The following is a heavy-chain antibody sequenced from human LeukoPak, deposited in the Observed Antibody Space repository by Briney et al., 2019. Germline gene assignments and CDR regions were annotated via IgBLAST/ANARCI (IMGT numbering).Heavy chain of an antibody. CDR3: AKSSITMVRGATDY. Sequence: PGGSLRLSCAASGFTFSSYAMSWVRQAPGKGLEWVSAISGSGGSTYYADSVKGRFTISRDNSKNTLYLQMDSLRAEDTAVYYCAKSSITMVRGATDYSGQGTLVTVSS. J-gene: IGHJ4*02. CDR1: GFTFSSYA. CDR2: ISGSGGST. D-gene: IGHD3-10*01. V-gene: IGHV3-23*01.